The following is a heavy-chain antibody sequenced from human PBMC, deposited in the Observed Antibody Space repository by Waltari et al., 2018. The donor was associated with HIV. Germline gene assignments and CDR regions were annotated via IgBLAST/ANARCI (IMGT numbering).Heavy chain of an antibody. J-gene: IGHJ4*02. CDR2: IKKDGSEK. V-gene: IGHV3-7*01. Sequence: EVQLVESGGGLVQLGWSLRLSCEDSGFTFSGYRMPWVRQAPGKGLEWVDNIKKDGSEKYYADSVKSRFTISRDNAKNSLYLQMNSLRAEDTAVYYCASLYCSGGSCYDYWGQGTLVTVSS. CDR3: ASLYCSGGSCYDY. D-gene: IGHD2-15*01. CDR1: GFTFSGYR.